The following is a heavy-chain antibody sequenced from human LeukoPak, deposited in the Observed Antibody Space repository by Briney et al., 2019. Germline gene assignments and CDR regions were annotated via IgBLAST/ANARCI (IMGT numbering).Heavy chain of an antibody. D-gene: IGHD2-2*02. J-gene: IGHJ5*02. CDR2: IIPIFGTA. CDR3: ARGCSSTSCYTAPLYNWFDP. V-gene: IGHV1-69*13. CDR1: GGTFSSYA. Sequence: SVKVSCKASGGTFSSYAISWVRQAPGQGLEWIGGIIPIFGTANYARKFQGRVTITADESTSTAYMELSSLRSEDTAVYYCARGCSSTSCYTAPLYNWFDPWGQGTLVTVSS.